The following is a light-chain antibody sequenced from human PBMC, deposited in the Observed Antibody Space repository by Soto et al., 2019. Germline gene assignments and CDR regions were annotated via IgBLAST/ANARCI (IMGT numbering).Light chain of an antibody. CDR2: TNN. CDR1: SSNIGSHV. J-gene: IGLJ3*02. Sequence: QSVLTQPPSASGTPGQRVTISCSGSSSNIGSHVVNWYQQVPGTAPKLLIYTNNQRPSGVPDRFSDSKSGTSASLAISGLQSEDEADYYCAAWECSLQSLVFGGGTKLTVL. V-gene: IGLV1-44*01. CDR3: AAWECSLQSLV.